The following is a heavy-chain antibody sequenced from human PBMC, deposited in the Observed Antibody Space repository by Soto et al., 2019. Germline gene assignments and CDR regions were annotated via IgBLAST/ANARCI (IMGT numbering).Heavy chain of an antibody. Sequence: QITLKESGPTLVKPTQTLTLTCTFSGFSLSTSGVGVGWIRQPPGKALEWLALIYWDDDKRYSPSLKSRLTITKDTSKNQVVLTMTNMDPVDSATYYCAHTGVFDGSSSLSDWGQGTLVTVSS. CDR2: IYWDDDK. V-gene: IGHV2-5*02. CDR3: AHTGVFDGSSSLSD. J-gene: IGHJ4*02. D-gene: IGHD6-6*01. CDR1: GFSLSTSGVG.